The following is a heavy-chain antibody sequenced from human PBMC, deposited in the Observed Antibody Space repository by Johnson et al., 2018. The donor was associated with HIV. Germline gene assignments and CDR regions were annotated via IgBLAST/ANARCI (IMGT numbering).Heavy chain of an antibody. CDR1: GFTFDDYG. CDR3: ARVLCSGGSCYSDAFDI. CDR2: INWNGGST. Sequence: VQLVESGGGVVQPGRSLRLSCAASGFTFDDYGMSWVRQAPGKGLEWVSGINWNGGSTGYADSVKGRFTISRDNAKNSLYLQMNSLRAEDTALYYCARVLCSGGSCYSDAFDIWGQGTMVTVSS. D-gene: IGHD2-15*01. J-gene: IGHJ3*02. V-gene: IGHV3-20*04.